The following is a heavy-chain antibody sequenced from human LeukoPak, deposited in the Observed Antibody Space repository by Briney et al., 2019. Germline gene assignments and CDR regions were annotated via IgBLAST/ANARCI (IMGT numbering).Heavy chain of an antibody. CDR1: GGSISSSSYN. CDR3: ARHGGLLWFGERNWFDP. CDR2: IYYSGST. Sequence: PSETLSLTCTVSGGSISSSSYNWGWIRQPPGKGLEWIGSIYYSGSTYYNPSLKSRVTISVDTSKNQFSLKLSSVTAADTAVYYCARHGGLLWFGERNWFDPWGQGTLVTVSS. V-gene: IGHV4-39*01. J-gene: IGHJ5*02. D-gene: IGHD3-10*01.